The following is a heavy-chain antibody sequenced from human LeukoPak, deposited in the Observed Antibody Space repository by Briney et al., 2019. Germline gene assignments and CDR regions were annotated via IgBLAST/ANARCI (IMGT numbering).Heavy chain of an antibody. CDR1: GFTFSSYW. CDR3: ARDPGYNYGYDY. J-gene: IGHJ4*02. D-gene: IGHD5-18*01. Sequence: GGSLRLSCAASGFTFSSYWMHWVRQAPGKGVVWVSRINTDGSSTNYADSVKGRFTISRDNSRNTLYLQMNSLRAEDTAVYYCARDPGYNYGYDYWGQGTLVTVSS. CDR2: INTDGSST. V-gene: IGHV3-74*01.